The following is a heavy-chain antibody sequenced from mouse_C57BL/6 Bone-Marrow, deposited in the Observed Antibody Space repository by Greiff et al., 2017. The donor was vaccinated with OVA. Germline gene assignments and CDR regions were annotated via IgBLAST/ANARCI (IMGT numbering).Heavy chain of an antibody. Sequence: QVQLKESGAELARPGASVKLSCKASGYTFTSYGISWVKQRTGQGLEWIGEIYPRSGNTYYNEKFKGKATLTADKSSSTAYRELRSLTSEYSAVYFCARGGLLRSPFAYWGQGTLVTVSA. CDR1: GYTFTSYG. D-gene: IGHD1-1*01. J-gene: IGHJ3*01. CDR2: IYPRSGNT. CDR3: ARGGLLRSPFAY. V-gene: IGHV1-81*01.